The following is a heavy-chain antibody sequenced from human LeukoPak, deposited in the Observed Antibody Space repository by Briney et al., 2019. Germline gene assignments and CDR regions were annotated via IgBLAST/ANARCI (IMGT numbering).Heavy chain of an antibody. D-gene: IGHD1-14*01. CDR1: GGSISSYY. CDR3: ARQRDNALSYFDY. CDR2: IYYSGNT. J-gene: IGHJ4*02. V-gene: IGHV4-59*08. Sequence: PSETLSLTCNVSGGSISSYYWSWIRQPPGKGLEWIGYIYYSGNTNYNPSLKSRFTISADTSKNQFSLKLSSVTAADTAMYYCARQRDNALSYFDYWGQGTLVTVSS.